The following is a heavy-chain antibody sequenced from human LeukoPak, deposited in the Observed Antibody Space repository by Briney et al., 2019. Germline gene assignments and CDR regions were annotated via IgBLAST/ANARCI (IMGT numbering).Heavy chain of an antibody. D-gene: IGHD3-10*02. CDR1: GDSISSGRYY. J-gene: IGHJ4*02. CDR2: IYISERT. V-gene: IGHV4-61*02. Sequence: SQTLSLTCTVSGDSISSGRYYWSWIRQPAGKGLEWIGRIYISERTNYNPSLKSRVTISLDTSKNQFSLKLSSVTAADTAVYFCATLLSSSYYFDYWGQGTLVTVSS. CDR3: ATLLSSSYYFDY.